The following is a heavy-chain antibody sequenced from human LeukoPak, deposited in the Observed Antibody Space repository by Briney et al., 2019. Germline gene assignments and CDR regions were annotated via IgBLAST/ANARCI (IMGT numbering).Heavy chain of an antibody. D-gene: IGHD3-3*01. V-gene: IGHV4-59*08. CDR1: GDSISPYY. CDR2: IYYTGSGST. Sequence: SETLSLSCTVSGDSISPYYWSWIRQPPGKGLEWIGYIYYTGSGSTSNNPSLKSRVTISVDTSRNQFSLKLSSVTAADTAVYYCARHPYYDFWSGYRDFDYWGQGTLVTVSS. CDR3: ARHPYYDFWSGYRDFDY. J-gene: IGHJ4*02.